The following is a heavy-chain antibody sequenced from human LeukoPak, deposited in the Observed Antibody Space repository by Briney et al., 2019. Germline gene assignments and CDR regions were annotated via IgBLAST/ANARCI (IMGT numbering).Heavy chain of an antibody. D-gene: IGHD1-26*01. CDR2: IYTSGST. J-gene: IGHJ3*02. V-gene: IGHV4-4*07. CDR3: ARIVGATSRGAFDI. CDR1: GGSISSYY. Sequence: PSETLSLTSTVSGGSISSYYWSWIRQPAGKGLEWIGRIYTSGSTNYNPSLKSRVTMSVDTSKNQFSLKLSSVTAADTAVYYCARIVGATSRGAFDIWGQGTMVTVSS.